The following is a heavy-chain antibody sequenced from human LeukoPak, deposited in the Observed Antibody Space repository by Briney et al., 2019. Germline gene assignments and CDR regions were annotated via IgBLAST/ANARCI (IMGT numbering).Heavy chain of an antibody. V-gene: IGHV3-7*01. CDR1: GFMFNTFW. J-gene: IGHJ4*02. CDR3: VRRRALRTDYFDY. Sequence: GGSLRLSCAASGFMFNTFWMTWVRQAPGKGLEWVASIQQDGTEKCYVDSVKGRFTISRDNAKNSLYLQMNSLRAEDTAVYYCVRRRALRTDYFDYWGQGTLVTVSS. D-gene: IGHD4-17*01. CDR2: IQQDGTEK.